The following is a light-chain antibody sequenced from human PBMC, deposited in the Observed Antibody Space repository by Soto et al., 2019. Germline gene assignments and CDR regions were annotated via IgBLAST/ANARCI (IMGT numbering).Light chain of an antibody. V-gene: IGKV2-28*01. Sequence: DIVMTQSPLSLPVTPGEPASISCRSSQSLQHSNGYNYLDWYLQKPGQSPQILIYLASNRASGVRYRFSGSGSGTYFTLKINRVEAEDVGVYYCMQALQTPTFGQGTKVEIK. CDR2: LAS. J-gene: IGKJ1*01. CDR3: MQALQTPT. CDR1: QSLQHSNGYNY.